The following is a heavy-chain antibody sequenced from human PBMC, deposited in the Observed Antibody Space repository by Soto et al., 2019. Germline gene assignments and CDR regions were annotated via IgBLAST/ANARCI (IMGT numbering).Heavy chain of an antibody. Sequence: QVQLVQSGAEVKKPGSSVKVSCKASGGTFSSYAISWVRQAPGQGLEWTGGIIPIFGTANYAQKFQGRVTITADESTIRAYMELSSLRSEDTAVYYCARDRHCSGGSCYSSYNWFDPWGRGTLVTVSS. D-gene: IGHD2-15*01. CDR2: IIPIFGTA. CDR1: GGTFSSYA. V-gene: IGHV1-69*01. J-gene: IGHJ5*02. CDR3: ARDRHCSGGSCYSSYNWFDP.